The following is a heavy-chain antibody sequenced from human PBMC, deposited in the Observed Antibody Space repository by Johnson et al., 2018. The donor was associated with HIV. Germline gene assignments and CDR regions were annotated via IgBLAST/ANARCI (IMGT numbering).Heavy chain of an antibody. CDR3: ARAGSSSSGQRAFDI. J-gene: IGHJ3*02. V-gene: IGHV3-30*02. CDR1: GFTFSSYG. D-gene: IGHD6-6*01. CDR2: IRYDGSNK. Sequence: QVQLVESGGGVVQPGGSLRLSCAASGFTFSSYGMHWVRQAPGKGLEWVAFIRYDGSNKYYADSVKGRFTISRDNSKNTLYLQMNSLRAEDTAVYYCARAGSSSSGQRAFDIWGRGTMVTVSS.